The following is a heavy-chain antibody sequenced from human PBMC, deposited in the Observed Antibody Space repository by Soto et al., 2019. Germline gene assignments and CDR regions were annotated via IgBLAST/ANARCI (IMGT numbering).Heavy chain of an antibody. V-gene: IGHV3-33*01. D-gene: IGHD2-2*01. CDR3: ARDLGRTAAGYYYYYAMDV. Sequence: GGSLRLSCAASGFTFSSYGMHWVRQAPGKGLEWVAVIWYDGSNKYYADSVKGRFTISRDNAKNSLYLEMNSVRAEDTAVYYCARDLGRTAAGYYYYYAMDVWGQGTTVTVSS. CDR2: IWYDGSNK. J-gene: IGHJ6*02. CDR1: GFTFSSYG.